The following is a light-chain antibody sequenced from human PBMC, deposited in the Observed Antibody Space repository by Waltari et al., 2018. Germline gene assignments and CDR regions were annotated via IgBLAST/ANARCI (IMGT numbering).Light chain of an antibody. Sequence: SYDLTQPPSVSVSPGQTASITCSGDKLGNKYVYWYQLRPGQSPLLVMTEDKWRPSGITERFSGSNSGNTATLTISGAQTLDEADYYCQAWDSTTVVFGGGTKLTVL. V-gene: IGLV3-1*01. CDR1: KLGNKY. CDR3: QAWDSTTVV. CDR2: EDK. J-gene: IGLJ2*01.